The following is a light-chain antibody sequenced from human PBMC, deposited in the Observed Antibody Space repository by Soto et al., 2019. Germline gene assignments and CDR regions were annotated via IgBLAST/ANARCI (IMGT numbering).Light chain of an antibody. CDR1: SSNIGSNT. V-gene: IGLV1-44*01. CDR3: ATWDDSVNGLV. CDR2: SNN. Sequence: QSVLTQTPSVSGTPGQRVTISCSGSSSNIGSNTVNWYQQLPGTAPKLLIYSNNQRPSGVPDRFSGSKSGTSASLAISGLQSEDEADYYCATWDDSVNGLVFGPGTKLTVL. J-gene: IGLJ1*01.